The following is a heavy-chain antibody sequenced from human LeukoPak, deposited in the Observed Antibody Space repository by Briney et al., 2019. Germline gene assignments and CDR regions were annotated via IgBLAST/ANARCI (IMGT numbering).Heavy chain of an antibody. CDR2: IIPIFGTA. J-gene: IGHJ4*02. CDR3: ARATITMTSSRPFDY. D-gene: IGHD3-22*01. Sequence: ASVKVSCKASGGTFSSYAISWVRQAPGQGLEWMGGIIPIFGTANYAQKFQGRATITADKSTSTAYMELSSLRSEDTAVYYCARATITMTSSRPFDYWGQGTLVTVSS. CDR1: GGTFSSYA. V-gene: IGHV1-69*06.